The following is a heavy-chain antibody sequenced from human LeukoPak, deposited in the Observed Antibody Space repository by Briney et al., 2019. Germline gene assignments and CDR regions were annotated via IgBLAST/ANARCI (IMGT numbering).Heavy chain of an antibody. D-gene: IGHD6-13*01. Sequence: GASVKVSCKASGYTFTSYDINWVRQATGQGLEWMGWMNPNSGNTGYAQKFQGRVTMTRNTSISTAYMELGSLRSEDTAVYYCARHIIAAAGELYYFDYWGQGTLVTVSS. V-gene: IGHV1-8*01. CDR3: ARHIIAAAGELYYFDY. CDR2: MNPNSGNT. J-gene: IGHJ4*02. CDR1: GYTFTSYD.